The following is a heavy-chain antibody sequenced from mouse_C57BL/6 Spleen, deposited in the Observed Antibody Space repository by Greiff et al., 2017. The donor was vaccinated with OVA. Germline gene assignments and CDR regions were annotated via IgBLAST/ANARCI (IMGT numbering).Heavy chain of an antibody. J-gene: IGHJ2*01. Sequence: VKLQESDAELVKPGASVKISCKVSGYTFTDHTIHWMKQRPEQGLEWIGYIYPRDGSTKYNEKFKGKATLTADKSSSTAYMQLNSLTSEDSAVYFCAREGYYYGSSYFDYWGQGTTLTVSS. D-gene: IGHD1-1*01. CDR1: GYTFTDHT. CDR2: IYPRDGST. CDR3: AREGYYYGSSYFDY. V-gene: IGHV1-78*01.